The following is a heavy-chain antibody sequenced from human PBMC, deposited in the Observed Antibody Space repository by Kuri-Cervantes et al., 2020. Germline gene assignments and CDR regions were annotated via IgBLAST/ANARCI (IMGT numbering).Heavy chain of an antibody. CDR2: ISSSSSTI. CDR3: ARSRDGYIWDAFDI. V-gene: IGHV3-11*04. D-gene: IGHD5-24*01. CDR1: GFTFSDYY. J-gene: IGHJ3*02. Sequence: GESLKISCAASGFTFSDYYMSWIRQAPGKGLEWVSYISSSSSTIYYADSVKGRFTISRDNSKNSLYLQMNSLRAEDTAVYYCARSRDGYIWDAFDIWGQGTMVTVSS.